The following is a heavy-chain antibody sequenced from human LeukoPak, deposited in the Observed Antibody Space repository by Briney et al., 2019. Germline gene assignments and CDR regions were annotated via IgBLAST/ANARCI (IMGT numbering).Heavy chain of an antibody. CDR2: ISTYNGNT. V-gene: IGHV1-18*01. D-gene: IGHD4-11*01. CDR1: GGTFSSYA. CDR3: ARAPAVTLDY. Sequence: ASVKVSCKASGGTFSSYAISWVRQAPGQGLEWMGWISTYNGNTDYAQNLQGRVTMTTETSTSTAYMELRSLRSDHTAVYYCARAPAVTLDYWGQGTLVTVSS. J-gene: IGHJ4*02.